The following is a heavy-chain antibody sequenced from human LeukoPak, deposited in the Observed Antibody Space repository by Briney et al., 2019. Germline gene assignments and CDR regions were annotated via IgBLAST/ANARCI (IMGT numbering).Heavy chain of an antibody. CDR3: ASHGLGAVAGSFDY. D-gene: IGHD6-19*01. CDR1: GFTVSSNY. V-gene: IGHV3-53*01. J-gene: IGHJ4*02. Sequence: GGSLRLSCAASGFTVSSNYMSWVRQAPGKGLEWVSVIYSGGSTYYADSVKGRFTISRDNSKNTLYLQMNSLRAEDTAVYYCASHGLGAVAGSFDYWSQGTLVTVSS. CDR2: IYSGGST.